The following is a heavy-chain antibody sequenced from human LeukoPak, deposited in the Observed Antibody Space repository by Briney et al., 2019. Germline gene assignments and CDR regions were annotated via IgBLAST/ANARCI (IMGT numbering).Heavy chain of an antibody. J-gene: IGHJ4*02. CDR1: GYTFTSYG. V-gene: IGHV1-18*01. Sequence: ASVKVSCKASGYTFTSYGISWVRQAPGQGLEWMGWIGSYNGNTNYAQKLQGRVTMTTDTSTSTAYMELRSLRSDDTAVYYCASSIAATPYYFDYWGQGTLVTVSS. CDR3: ASSIAATPYYFDY. D-gene: IGHD6-13*01. CDR2: IGSYNGNT.